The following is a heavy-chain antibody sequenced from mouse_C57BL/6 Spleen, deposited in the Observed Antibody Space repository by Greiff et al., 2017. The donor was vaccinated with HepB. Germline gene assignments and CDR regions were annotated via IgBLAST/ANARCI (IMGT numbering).Heavy chain of an antibody. CDR3: ARGDYGSAGAMDY. CDR2: FHPYNDDT. V-gene: IGHV1-47*01. D-gene: IGHD1-1*01. CDR1: GYTFTTYP. Sequence: VQLVESGAELVKPGASVKMSCKASGYTFTTYPIEWMKQNHGKSLEWIGNFHPYNDDTKYNEKFKGKATLTVEKSSSTVYLELSRLTSDDSAVYYCARGDYGSAGAMDYWGQGTSVTVSS. J-gene: IGHJ4*01.